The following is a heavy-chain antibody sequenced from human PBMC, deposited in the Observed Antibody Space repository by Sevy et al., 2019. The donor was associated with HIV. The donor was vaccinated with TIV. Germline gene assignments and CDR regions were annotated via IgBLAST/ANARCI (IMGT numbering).Heavy chain of an antibody. Sequence: ESLKISCAASGFTFSSYKMIWVRQAPGKGLEWVSSISSSSTYISYADSVKGRFTISRDNAENSLFLQMNSLRAEDTAVYYCASLYNGFDYWGQGTLVTVSS. CDR3: ASLYNGFDY. V-gene: IGHV3-21*01. CDR2: ISSSSTYI. CDR1: GFTFSSYK. D-gene: IGHD1-20*01. J-gene: IGHJ4*02.